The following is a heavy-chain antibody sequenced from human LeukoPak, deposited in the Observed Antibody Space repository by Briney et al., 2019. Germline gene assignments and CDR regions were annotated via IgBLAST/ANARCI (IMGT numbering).Heavy chain of an antibody. J-gene: IGHJ4*02. V-gene: IGHV3-48*03. D-gene: IGHD5-12*01. Sequence: GGSLRLSCGVCRFPFSMYEMNGVCQAPGKGGEGVANIHSRGTVKYYADSVQGPFSISRDNPKSSLYLQMHSLRVEDTSVYYCALLTVASDFDYWGQGALVTVSS. CDR1: RFPFSMYE. CDR3: ALLTVASDFDY. CDR2: IHSRGTVK.